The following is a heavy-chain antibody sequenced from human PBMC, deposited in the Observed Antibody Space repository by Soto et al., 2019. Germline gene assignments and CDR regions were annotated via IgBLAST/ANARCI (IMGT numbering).Heavy chain of an antibody. D-gene: IGHD6-19*01. CDR2: ISSSSSYI. Sequence: PGGSLRLSCAASGFTFSSYSMNWVRQAPGKGLEWVSSISSSSSYIYYADSVKGRFTISRDNAKNSLYLQMNSLRAEDTAVYYCARDPGSSGWKVYYYGMDVWGQGTTVTVSS. CDR1: GFTFSSYS. V-gene: IGHV3-21*01. CDR3: ARDPGSSGWKVYYYGMDV. J-gene: IGHJ6*02.